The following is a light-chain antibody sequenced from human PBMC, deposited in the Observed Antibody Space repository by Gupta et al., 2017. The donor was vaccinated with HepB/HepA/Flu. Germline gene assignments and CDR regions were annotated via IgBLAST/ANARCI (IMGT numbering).Light chain of an antibody. CDR2: EVS. CDR3: CSYAGSRV. V-gene: IGLV2-23*02. CDR1: ISDVGSSNL. Sequence: QSALPQPASVSGSPGQSITISCTGTISDVGSSNLVSWYQQPPGKDPKLMIYEVSKLPSGVSNRFSGSNSGNTASLTISGLQAEDEGDYYCCSYAGSRVFGGGTKLTVL. J-gene: IGLJ3*02.